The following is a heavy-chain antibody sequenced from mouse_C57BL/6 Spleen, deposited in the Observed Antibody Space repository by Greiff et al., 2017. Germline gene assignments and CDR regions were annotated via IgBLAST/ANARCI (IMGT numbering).Heavy chain of an antibody. CDR2: ISDGGSYT. V-gene: IGHV5-4*01. CDR1: GFTFSSYA. D-gene: IGHD1-2*01. Sequence: EVQGVESGGGLVKPGGSLKLSCAASGFTFSSYAMSWVRQTPEKRLEWVATISDGGSYTYYPDNVKGRFTISRDNAKNNLYLQMSHLKSEDTAMYYCARDGYHYAMDYWGQGTSVTVSS. J-gene: IGHJ4*01. CDR3: ARDGYHYAMDY.